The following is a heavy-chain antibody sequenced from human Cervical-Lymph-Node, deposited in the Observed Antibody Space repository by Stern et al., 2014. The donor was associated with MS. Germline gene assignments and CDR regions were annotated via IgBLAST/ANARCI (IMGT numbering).Heavy chain of an antibody. V-gene: IGHV1-46*01. CDR2: INPRCDRT. Sequence: QVQLVQSGAEVKKPGASVKISCKASGYTFTNYYMHWVRQPPGQGLEWKGIINPRCDRTSYAQKCEGRVTMTRDTSTSTVNMELSSLTSGDTAVYYCARLRGYNVLTGYLDYWGQGTLVTVSS. CDR3: ARLRGYNVLTGYLDY. D-gene: IGHD3-9*01. J-gene: IGHJ4*02. CDR1: GYTFTNYY.